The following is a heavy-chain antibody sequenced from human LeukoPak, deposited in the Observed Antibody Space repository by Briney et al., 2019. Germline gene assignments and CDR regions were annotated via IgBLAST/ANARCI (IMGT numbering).Heavy chain of an antibody. J-gene: IGHJ4*02. Sequence: GRSLRLSCAASGFTFSSYAMRWVRQAPGKGLEWVAVISYDGSNKYYADSVKGRFTISRDNSKNTLYLQMNSLRAEDTAVYYCARGKVHDLYGDYVFDYWGQGTLVTVSS. CDR2: ISYDGSNK. V-gene: IGHV3-30-3*01. CDR1: GFTFSSYA. CDR3: ARGKVHDLYGDYVFDY. D-gene: IGHD4-17*01.